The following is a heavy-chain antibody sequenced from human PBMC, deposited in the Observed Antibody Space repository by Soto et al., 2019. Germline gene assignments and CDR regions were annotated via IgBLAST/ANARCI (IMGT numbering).Heavy chain of an antibody. CDR2: ISSSSSTI. D-gene: IGHD4-17*01. J-gene: IGHJ4*02. CDR3: ARDINYGLFDY. CDR1: GFTFSSYS. Sequence: EVQLVESGGGLVQPGGYLRLSCAASGFTFSSYSMNWVRQAPGKGLEWVSYISSSSSTIYYADSVKGRFTISRDNAKNSLYLKMNSLRDEDTAVYYCARDINYGLFDYWGQGTLVTVSS. V-gene: IGHV3-48*02.